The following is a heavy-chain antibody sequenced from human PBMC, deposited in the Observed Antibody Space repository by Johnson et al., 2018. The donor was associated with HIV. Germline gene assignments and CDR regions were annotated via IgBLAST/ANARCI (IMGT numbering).Heavy chain of an antibody. CDR3: ARRAHDAFDI. V-gene: IGHV3-66*01. CDR2: IYSGGST. Sequence: EVQLVESGGGLVQPGGSLRLSCEASGFTVSSNYMSWVRQAPGKGLEWVSVIYSGGSTYSADSVKGRFSISRDNSKNTLYLQMNSLRCEDVAGYYCARRAHDAFDIWGQGTMVTVSS. J-gene: IGHJ3*02. CDR1: GFTVSSNY.